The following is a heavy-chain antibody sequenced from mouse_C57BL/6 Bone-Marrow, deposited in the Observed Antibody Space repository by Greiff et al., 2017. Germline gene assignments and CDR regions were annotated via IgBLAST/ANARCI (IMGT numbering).Heavy chain of an antibody. J-gene: IGHJ3*01. Sequence: VKLQESGAELAKPGASVKLSCKASGYTFTSYWMHWVKQRPGQGLEWIGYINPSSGYTKYNQKFKDKDTLTADKSSSTAYMQLSSLTYEDSAVYYCARWGLRGWFAYWGQGTLVTVSA. CDR3: ARWGLRGWFAY. D-gene: IGHD2-4*01. CDR2: INPSSGYT. CDR1: GYTFTSYW. V-gene: IGHV1-7*01.